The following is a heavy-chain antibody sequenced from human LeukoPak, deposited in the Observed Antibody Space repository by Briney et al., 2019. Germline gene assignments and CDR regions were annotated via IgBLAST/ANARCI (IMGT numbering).Heavy chain of an antibody. CDR2: FNPRGGST. CDR3: ARFASLYRRSWYYACDI. Sequence: ASVKASCKPSGYTFTRNDIHWVRQAPGHGLEGRGIFNPRGGSTSYAQKCHGRVTMTRHTSTSTVYMELSSVSAEDTAVYYGARFASLYRRSWYYACDIGGQGTMVTVP. D-gene: IGHD6-13*01. CDR1: GYTFTRND. J-gene: IGHJ3*02. V-gene: IGHV1-46*01.